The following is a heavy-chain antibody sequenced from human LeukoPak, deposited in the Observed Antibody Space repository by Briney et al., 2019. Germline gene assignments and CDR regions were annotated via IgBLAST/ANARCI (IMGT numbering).Heavy chain of an antibody. CDR3: AREGEMAAPFDY. CDR2: IYYSGST. D-gene: IGHD5-24*01. CDR1: GGSISSYY. Sequence: SETLSLTCTVSGGSISSYYWSWIRQPPGQGLEWSGYIYYSGSTNYNPSLKSRVTISEDTSKNQFSLKLSSVTAADTAVYYCAREGEMAAPFDYWGQGTLVTVSS. J-gene: IGHJ4*02. V-gene: IGHV4-59*01.